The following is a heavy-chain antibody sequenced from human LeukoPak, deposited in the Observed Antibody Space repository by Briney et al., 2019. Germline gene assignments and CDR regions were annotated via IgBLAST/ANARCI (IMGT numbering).Heavy chain of an antibody. CDR1: GFTFSSYN. CDR3: ASQTYYYDSSGSKLDY. Sequence: GGSLRLSCAASGFTFSSYNMNWVRQAPGKGLEWVSSISSSSSYIYYADSVKGRFTISRDNAKNSLYLQMNSLRAEDTAVYYCASQTYYYDSSGSKLDYWGQGTLVTVSS. V-gene: IGHV3-21*01. D-gene: IGHD3-22*01. CDR2: ISSSSSYI. J-gene: IGHJ4*02.